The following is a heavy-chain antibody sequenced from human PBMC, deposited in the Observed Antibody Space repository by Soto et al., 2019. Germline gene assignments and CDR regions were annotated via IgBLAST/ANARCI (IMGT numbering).Heavy chain of an antibody. CDR1: GDSISTADYY. J-gene: IGHJ4*02. CDR2: IYYSGNT. D-gene: IGHD6-6*01. CDR3: ARGIYSTSSFFDS. Sequence: ASETLSLTCTVSGDSISTADYYWNRIRQPPGKGLEWIGYIYYSGNTYYIPSLKSRVTISVDTSKNQISLKLNSVTAADTAVYYCARGIYSTSSFFDSWGQGTLVTVSS. V-gene: IGHV4-30-4*01.